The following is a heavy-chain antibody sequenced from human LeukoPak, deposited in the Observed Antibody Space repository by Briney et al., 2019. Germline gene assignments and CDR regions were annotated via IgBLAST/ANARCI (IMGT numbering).Heavy chain of an antibody. Sequence: GGPLRLSCAASGLTFSSYAMSWVRQAPGKGLEWVSAISGSGGSTYYADSVKGRFTISRDNSKNTLYVQMNSLRAEDTAVYYCAKDPSSGYSGYGAYYFDYWGQGTLVTVSS. J-gene: IGHJ4*02. V-gene: IGHV3-23*01. CDR1: GLTFSSYA. D-gene: IGHD5-12*01. CDR3: AKDPSSGYSGYGAYYFDY. CDR2: ISGSGGST.